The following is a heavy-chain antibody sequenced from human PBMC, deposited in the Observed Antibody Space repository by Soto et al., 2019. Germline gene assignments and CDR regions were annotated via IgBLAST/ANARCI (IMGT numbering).Heavy chain of an antibody. V-gene: IGHV3-64D*06. CDR3: VKDRGGTSRDFDY. J-gene: IGHJ4*02. CDR1: GFTFNKYA. CDR2: INSNGDTT. Sequence: EVQLVESGGGLVQPGGSLRLSCSASGFTFNKYAIHWVRQAPGKGLEYISAINSNGDTTYYGDSVKGRFSISRDNSKNTLYHKMSSLRAEDTAVYYCVKDRGGTSRDFDYLGQGTLVTVSS. D-gene: IGHD2-15*01.